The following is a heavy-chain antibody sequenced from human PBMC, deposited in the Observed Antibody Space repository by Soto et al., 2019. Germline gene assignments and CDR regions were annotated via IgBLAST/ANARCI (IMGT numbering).Heavy chain of an antibody. CDR3: ARDSRYCSGGSCYSGVYYYYGMDV. V-gene: IGHV1-69*01. Sequence: QVQLVQSGAEVKKPGSSVKVSCKASGGTFSSYAISWVRQAPGQGLEWMGGIIPIFGTANYAQKFQGRVTITADESTSTAYMELSSLRSEDTAAYYCARDSRYCSGGSCYSGVYYYYGMDVWGQGTTVTVSS. D-gene: IGHD2-15*01. CDR2: IIPIFGTA. J-gene: IGHJ6*02. CDR1: GGTFSSYA.